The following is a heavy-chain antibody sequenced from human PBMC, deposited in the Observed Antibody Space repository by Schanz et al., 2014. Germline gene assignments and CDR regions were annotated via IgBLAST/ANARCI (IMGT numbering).Heavy chain of an antibody. V-gene: IGHV3-30*18. CDR1: GFAFSDYG. Sequence: QVQLVESGGCVVQPGKSLRLSCAASGFAFSDYGMHWVRQAPGKGLEWVAFISYDGNEKHYPDSVKGRFTISRDNSKNTLYLQMNSLRTEDTAVYFCAKSYDTSGYSGFDYWGQGTLVTVSS. D-gene: IGHD3-22*01. J-gene: IGHJ4*02. CDR3: AKSYDTSGYSGFDY. CDR2: ISYDGNEK.